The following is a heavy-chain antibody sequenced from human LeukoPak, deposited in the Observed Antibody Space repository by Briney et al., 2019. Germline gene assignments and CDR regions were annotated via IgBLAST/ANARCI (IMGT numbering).Heavy chain of an antibody. J-gene: IGHJ4*02. CDR1: GYTFTGYY. CDR2: ISPNNGGT. D-gene: IGHD2-15*01. CDR3: AREWDCSGGICFPRGFDF. Sequence: GASVKVSCKASGYTFTGYYVHWVRQAPGQGLEWMGWISPNNGGTSYAHNFRDRATMTTDTSINTAYMELSWLTSDDTAVYYCAREWDCSGGICFPRGFDFWGQGTLVTVSS. V-gene: IGHV1-2*02.